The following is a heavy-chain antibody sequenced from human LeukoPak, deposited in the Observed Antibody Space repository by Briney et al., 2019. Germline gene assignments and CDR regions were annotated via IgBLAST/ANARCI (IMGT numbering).Heavy chain of an antibody. CDR2: INPNSGGT. Sequence: ASVKVSCKASGYTFTGYYMHWVRQAPGQGLEWMGWINPNSGGTNYAQKFQGWVTMTRDTSISTAYMELSRLRSDDTAVYYCARGGITMVRGVPFYYYGMDVWGQGTTVTVSS. D-gene: IGHD3-10*01. CDR1: GYTFTGYY. J-gene: IGHJ6*02. CDR3: ARGGITMVRGVPFYYYGMDV. V-gene: IGHV1-2*04.